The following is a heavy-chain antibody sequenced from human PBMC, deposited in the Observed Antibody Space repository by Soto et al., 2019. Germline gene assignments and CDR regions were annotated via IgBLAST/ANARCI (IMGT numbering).Heavy chain of an antibody. Sequence: ASVKGSCKASGYTFTGYYMHWVRQAPGQGLEWMGWINPNSGGTNYAQKFRGWVTMTRDTSISTAYMELSRLRSDDTAVYYCARSMGYCSGGSCYSYAFDIWGQGTMVTXSS. D-gene: IGHD2-15*01. J-gene: IGHJ3*02. CDR3: ARSMGYCSGGSCYSYAFDI. CDR2: INPNSGGT. V-gene: IGHV1-2*04. CDR1: GYTFTGYY.